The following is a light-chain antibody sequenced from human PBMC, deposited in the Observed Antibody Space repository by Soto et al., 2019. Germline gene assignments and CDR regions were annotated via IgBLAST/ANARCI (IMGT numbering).Light chain of an antibody. CDR2: DAS. CDR3: QQYNSYSPWT. J-gene: IGKJ1*01. CDR1: QSISSW. Sequence: DIQMTQSPSTLSASVGDRVTITCRASQSISSWLAWYQQKPGKAPKLLIYDASSLESGVPSRFSGSGSGREFTLTISSLQPDDFATYYCQQYNSYSPWTFGQGTKVDIK. V-gene: IGKV1-5*01.